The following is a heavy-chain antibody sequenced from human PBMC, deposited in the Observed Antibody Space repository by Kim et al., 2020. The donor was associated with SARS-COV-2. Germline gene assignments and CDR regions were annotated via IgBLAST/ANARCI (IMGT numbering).Heavy chain of an antibody. Sequence: AVSVKSRVTIHPTTSKNQFSLQLNSVTPEDTAVYYCARGYPVAREDAFDIWGQGTMVTVSS. J-gene: IGHJ3*02. V-gene: IGHV6-1*01. CDR3: ARGYPVAREDAFDI. D-gene: IGHD5-12*01.